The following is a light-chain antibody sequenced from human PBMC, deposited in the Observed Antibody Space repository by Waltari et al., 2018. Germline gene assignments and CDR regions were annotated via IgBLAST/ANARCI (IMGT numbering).Light chain of an antibody. V-gene: IGLV2-23*02. Sequence: QSALTQPASVSGSPGQSITISCTGPSNDVGGYNYVSWCQQHPGKAPKPMIYEVNKRPSGVSPRFSGSKSGNTASLTISGLLAEDEADYYCCSYAGDRNLYVFGSGTKVTVL. CDR3: CSYAGDRNLYV. CDR1: SNDVGGYNY. CDR2: EVN. J-gene: IGLJ1*01.